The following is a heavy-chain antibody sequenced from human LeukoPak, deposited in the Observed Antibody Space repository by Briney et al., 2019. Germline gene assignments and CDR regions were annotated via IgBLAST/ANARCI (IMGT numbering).Heavy chain of an antibody. J-gene: IGHJ4*02. D-gene: IGHD1-7*01. CDR3: AREDRGMYNWNYKDY. Sequence: GGSLRLSCAASGFTFSSYSMNWVRQAPGKGLEWVSSISSSSSYIYYADSVKGRFTISRDNAKNSLHLQMNSLRAEDTAVYYCAREDRGMYNWNYKDYWGQGTLVTVSS. CDR2: ISSSSSYI. V-gene: IGHV3-21*01. CDR1: GFTFSSYS.